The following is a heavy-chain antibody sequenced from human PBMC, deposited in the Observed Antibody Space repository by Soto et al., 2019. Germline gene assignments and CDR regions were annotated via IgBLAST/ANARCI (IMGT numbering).Heavy chain of an antibody. CDR2: IHYSGST. V-gene: IGHV4-31*03. CDR1: GGSISGEGYY. CDR3: ARAWTATAGWANWFDR. D-gene: IGHD6-13*01. J-gene: IGHJ5*02. Sequence: QVQLQESGPGLVEPSQTLSLTCTVSGGSISGEGYYWSWIRQYSGRGLEWIGYIHYSGSTYYNPSLKSRVIISVSTSKTQFFLNLSPLTAADTAVYYCARAWTATAGWANWFDRWGQGTLVTVSS.